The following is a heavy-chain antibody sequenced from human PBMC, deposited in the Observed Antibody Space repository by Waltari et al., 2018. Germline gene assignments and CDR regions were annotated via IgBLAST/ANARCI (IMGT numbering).Heavy chain of an antibody. CDR1: GGSTTSYY. Sequence: QVQLQESGPGLVKPSETLSLTCTVSGGSTTSYYWNWIRQAQGTGLEWIGYIYHSGSTTYNPSLKSRVTISLDTSKNQFSLKLTSVTSADTAVYYCARDQSYGSGTYYMGGAFDIWGQGTMVTVSS. CDR3: ARDQSYGSGTYYMGGAFDI. D-gene: IGHD3-10*01. V-gene: IGHV4-59*01. J-gene: IGHJ3*02. CDR2: IYHSGST.